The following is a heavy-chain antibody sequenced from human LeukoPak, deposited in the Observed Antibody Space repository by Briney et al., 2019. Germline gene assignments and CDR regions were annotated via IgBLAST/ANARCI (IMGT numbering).Heavy chain of an antibody. CDR2: INPNSGGR. Sequence: ASVKVSCKASGYTFTGYYIHWVRQAPGQGLDWMGWINPNSGGRKYAQKFQGRVTMTRDTSMSTVYMELSRLTSDDTAVYYCASTLTVVGTLDYWGQGTLVPVSS. V-gene: IGHV1-2*02. CDR3: ASTLTVVGTLDY. D-gene: IGHD6-19*01. CDR1: GYTFTGYY. J-gene: IGHJ4*02.